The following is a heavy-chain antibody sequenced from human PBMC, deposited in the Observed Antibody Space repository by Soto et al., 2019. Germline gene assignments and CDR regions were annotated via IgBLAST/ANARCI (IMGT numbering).Heavy chain of an antibody. V-gene: IGHV1-2*02. J-gene: IGHJ4*02. CDR3: GRGRSGDLVVFY. CDR2: ISPKSGGT. CDR1: GYTFTGYY. Sequence: QVQLVQSGAEVKESGASVKVSCKASGYTFTGYYIHWVRQAPGQGLEWVGEISPKSGGTRYAQKFRGRVTMTQDKSITTVYMELSNLSPDDPAVYYCGRGRSGDLVVFYWGQGTLVTVHS. D-gene: IGHD1-26*01.